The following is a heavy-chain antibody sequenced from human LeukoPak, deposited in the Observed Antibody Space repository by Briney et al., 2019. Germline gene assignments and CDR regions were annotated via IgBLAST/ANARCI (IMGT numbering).Heavy chain of an antibody. J-gene: IGHJ6*04. CDR2: ISAYNGNT. CDR1: GYTFISYG. Sequence: ASVKVSCKASGYTFISYGISGVRQAPGQGLEWMGWISAYNGNTNYAQKLQGRVTMTTDTSTSTAYMELRSLRSDDTAVYYCARDHYCSSTSCHRVWYYYYGMDVWGKGTTVTVSS. V-gene: IGHV1-18*04. CDR3: ARDHYCSSTSCHRVWYYYYGMDV. D-gene: IGHD2-2*01.